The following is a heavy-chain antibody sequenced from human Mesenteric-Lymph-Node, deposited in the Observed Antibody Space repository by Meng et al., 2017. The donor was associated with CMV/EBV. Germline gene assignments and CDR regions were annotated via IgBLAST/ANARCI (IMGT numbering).Heavy chain of an antibody. CDR3: AREVRPTDAFDI. CDR2: IYSGGST. V-gene: IGHV3-66*02. D-gene: IGHD2-21*01. Sequence: GGSLRLSCAASGFTFSSYAMSWVRQAPGKGLEWVSIIYSGGSTYFADSVKGRFTLSRDNPKNTVYLQMISLRPEDSAVYYCAREVRPTDAFDIWGQGTMVTVSS. J-gene: IGHJ3*02. CDR1: GFTFSSYA.